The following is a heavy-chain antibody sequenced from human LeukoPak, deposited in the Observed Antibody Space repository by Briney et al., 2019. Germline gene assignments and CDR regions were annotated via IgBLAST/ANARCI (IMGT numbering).Heavy chain of an antibody. D-gene: IGHD3-16*01. CDR3: ARIFDGGLDAFDI. V-gene: IGHV4-59*01. Sequence: SETLSLTCTVSRGSISTYYWIWIRQPPGKGLEWIGYIHYSGSTNYNPSLNSRVTISMDPSKNQFSPNLSFVTAADTAMYYCARIFDGGLDAFDIWGQGTRVTVFS. CDR1: RGSISTYY. CDR2: IHYSGST. J-gene: IGHJ3*02.